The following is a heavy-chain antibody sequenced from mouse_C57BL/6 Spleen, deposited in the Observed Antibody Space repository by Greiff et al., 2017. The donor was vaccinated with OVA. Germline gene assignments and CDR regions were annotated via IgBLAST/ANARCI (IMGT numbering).Heavy chain of an antibody. J-gene: IGHJ1*03. V-gene: IGHV1-26*01. D-gene: IGHD1-1*01. CDR2: INPNNGGT. Sequence: VQLQQSGPELVKPGASVKISCKASGYTFTDYYMNWVKQSHGKSLEWIGDINPNNGGTSYNQKFKGKATLTVDKSSSTAYMELRHLTSEDSAVNYCARPHYGSSYWYFDVWGTGTTVTVSS. CDR3: ARPHYGSSYWYFDV. CDR1: GYTFTDYY.